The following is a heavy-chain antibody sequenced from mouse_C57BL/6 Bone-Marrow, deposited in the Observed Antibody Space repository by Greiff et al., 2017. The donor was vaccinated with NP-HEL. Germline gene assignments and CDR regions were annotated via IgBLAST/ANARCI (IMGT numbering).Heavy chain of an antibody. V-gene: IGHV3-6*01. D-gene: IGHD4-1*01. CDR3: ARGRANWSYYFDY. J-gene: IGHJ2*01. CDR2: ISYDGSN. CDR1: GYSITSGYY. Sequence: EVQLQESGPGLVKPSQSLSLTCSVTGYSITSGYYWNWIRQFPGNKLEWMGYISYDGSNNYNPSLKNRISITRDTSKNQFFLKLNSVTTEDTATYYCARGRANWSYYFDYWGQGTTLTVSS.